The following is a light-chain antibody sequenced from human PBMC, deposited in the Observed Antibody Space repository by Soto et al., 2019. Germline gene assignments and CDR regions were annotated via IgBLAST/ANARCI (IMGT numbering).Light chain of an antibody. CDR1: SSDVGGYNY. CDR2: EVS. Sequence: QAVVTQLPSASGAPGESVTIFCTVTSSDVGGYNYVSWYQQHPGKAPKLMLYEVSKRPSWVPDRFSASKSGNTASLTVSGPQAEDESDYYGSAYADSNNSPFYVFGPRTNDTDL. V-gene: IGLV2-8*01. J-gene: IGLJ1*01. CDR3: SAYADSNNSPFYV.